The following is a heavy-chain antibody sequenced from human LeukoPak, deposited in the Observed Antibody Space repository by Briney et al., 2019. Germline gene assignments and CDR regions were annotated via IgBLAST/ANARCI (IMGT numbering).Heavy chain of an antibody. CDR2: INSDDGSRT. CDR1: GFTFSSYW. D-gene: IGHD4-17*01. V-gene: IGHV3-74*01. Sequence: GGSLRLSCAASGFTFSSYWMHWVRQAPGKGLVWVSRINSDDGSRTTYADSVKGRFTISRDNAKNTLYLQMNSLRAEDTAVYYCARSWVTTSPDSFDIWGQGTMVTVSS. CDR3: ARSWVTTSPDSFDI. J-gene: IGHJ3*02.